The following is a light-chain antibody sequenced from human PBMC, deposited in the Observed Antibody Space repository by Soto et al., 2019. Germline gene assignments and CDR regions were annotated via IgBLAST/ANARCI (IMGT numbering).Light chain of an antibody. V-gene: IGKV1-39*01. CDR2: RAS. CDR1: QSIGTY. Sequence: DIQMTQSPSSLSASVGDRVTISCRASQSIGTYLNWYQQKPGTAPRLLIYRASSVKSGVPPKFSGSGTGRDFNLTISSLRPEDIATYFCQQSYGSSPWTYGQGTKLEVK. J-gene: IGKJ1*01. CDR3: QQSYGSSPWT.